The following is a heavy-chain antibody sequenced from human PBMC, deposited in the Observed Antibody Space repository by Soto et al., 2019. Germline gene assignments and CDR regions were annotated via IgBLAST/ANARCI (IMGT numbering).Heavy chain of an antibody. CDR1: GDSVSSNSSA. Sequence: PSQTLSLTCAISGDSVSSNSSAWNWIRQSPSRGLEWLGRTFYRSKWYNDYAVSVKSRMTINPDTSKNRFSLQLNSVTPEDTAVYYCAREGGNHYYYYGMDVWGQGTTVTVSS. D-gene: IGHD1-26*01. CDR2: TFYRSKWYN. V-gene: IGHV6-1*01. J-gene: IGHJ6*02. CDR3: AREGGNHYYYYGMDV.